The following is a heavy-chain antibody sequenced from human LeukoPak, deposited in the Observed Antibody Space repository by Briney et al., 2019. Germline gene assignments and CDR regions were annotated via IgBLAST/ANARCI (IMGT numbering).Heavy chain of an antibody. V-gene: IGHV3-15*01. CDR2: IKSKNDGGTS. CDR3: STDFYCNSDGCFHYMGV. J-gene: IGHJ6*03. CDR1: GFIFNNAK. Sequence: GGSLRLSCAASGFIFNNAKMHWVRQAPGKGLEWLCRIKSKNDGGTSDYAGPVKGRFSISRDDSKNTLYLQMNSLKSEDTAVYYCSTDFYCNSDGCFHYMGVWGKGTTVTVSS. D-gene: IGHD2/OR15-2a*01.